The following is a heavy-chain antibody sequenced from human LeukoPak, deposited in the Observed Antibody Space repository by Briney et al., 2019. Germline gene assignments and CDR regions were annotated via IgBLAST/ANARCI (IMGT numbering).Heavy chain of an antibody. J-gene: IGHJ4*02. Sequence: GGSLRLSCAASGFTFSSYSMKWVRQAPGKGLEWVSFISSSSSYIYYADSVKGRFTISRDNAKNTLYLQMNSLRVEDTAVYFCTRDRGSTEFDYWGQGTLVTVSS. CDR2: ISSSSSYI. V-gene: IGHV3-21*01. CDR3: TRDRGSTEFDY. CDR1: GFTFSSYS. D-gene: IGHD1-26*01.